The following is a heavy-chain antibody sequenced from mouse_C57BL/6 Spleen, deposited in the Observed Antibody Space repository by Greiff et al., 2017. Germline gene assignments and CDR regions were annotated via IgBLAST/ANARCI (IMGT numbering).Heavy chain of an antibody. CDR2: IDPSDSYT. CDR3: ARSGGYYGYFDV. CDR1: GYTFTSYW. J-gene: IGHJ1*03. V-gene: IGHV1-69*01. Sequence: QVQLQQPGAELVMPGASVKLSCKASGYTFTSYWMHWVKQRPGQGLEWIGEIDPSDSYTNYNQKFKGKATLTVDTSSSTAYMQLSSLTSEDSAVYYCARSGGYYGYFDVWGTGTTVTVSS. D-gene: IGHD1-1*02.